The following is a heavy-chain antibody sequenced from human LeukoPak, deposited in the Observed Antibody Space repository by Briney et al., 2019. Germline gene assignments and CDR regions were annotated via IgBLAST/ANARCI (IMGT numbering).Heavy chain of an antibody. Sequence: ASVKVPCKASGYTFTGYYMHWVRQAPGQGLEWMGWINPNSGGTNYAQKLQGRVTMTTDTSTSTAYMELSSLRSEDTAVYYCARTTMVRGPNDAFDIWGQGTMVTVSS. D-gene: IGHD3-10*01. V-gene: IGHV1-2*02. CDR3: ARTTMVRGPNDAFDI. CDR2: INPNSGGT. J-gene: IGHJ3*02. CDR1: GYTFTGYY.